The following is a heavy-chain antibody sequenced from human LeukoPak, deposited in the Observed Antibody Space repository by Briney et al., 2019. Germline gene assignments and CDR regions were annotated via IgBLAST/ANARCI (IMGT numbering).Heavy chain of an antibody. V-gene: IGHV4-38-2*02. CDR3: AKTRDDLLVGHIDY. CDR1: GYSISSGYY. D-gene: IGHD3/OR15-3a*01. J-gene: IGHJ4*02. CDR2: IYHTGST. Sequence: SETLSLTCTVSGYSISSGYYWGWIRQSPGKGLEWIGSIYHTGSTYYNPSLKSRLTISVDTSKNQFSLKLSSVTAADTAVYYCAKTRDDLLVGHIDYWGQGTQVTVSS.